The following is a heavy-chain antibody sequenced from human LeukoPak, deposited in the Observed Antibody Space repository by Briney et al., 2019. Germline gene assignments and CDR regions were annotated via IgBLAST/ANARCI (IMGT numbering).Heavy chain of an antibody. CDR3: ARDESGYSYGYFY. Sequence: PSETLSLTRTVSGGSISSYYWSWIRQPPGKGLEWIGYIYYSGSTNYNPSLKSRVTISVDTSKNQFSLKLSSVTAADTAVYYCARDESGYSYGYFYWGQGTLVTVSS. V-gene: IGHV4-59*01. D-gene: IGHD5-18*01. CDR2: IYYSGST. CDR1: GGSISSYY. J-gene: IGHJ4*02.